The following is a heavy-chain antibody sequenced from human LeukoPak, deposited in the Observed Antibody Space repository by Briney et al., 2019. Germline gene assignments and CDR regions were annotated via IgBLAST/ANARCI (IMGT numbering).Heavy chain of an antibody. Sequence: KPSETLSLTCTVSGGSISSYYWSWIRQPPGKGLEWIGYIYYSGSTNYNPSLKSRVTMSVDTSKNQFSLKLSSVTAADTAVYYCARHHVRGLLWFGDPYFDYWGQGTLVTVSS. CDR2: IYYSGST. CDR1: GGSISSYY. V-gene: IGHV4-59*08. J-gene: IGHJ4*02. CDR3: ARHHVRGLLWFGDPYFDY. D-gene: IGHD3-10*01.